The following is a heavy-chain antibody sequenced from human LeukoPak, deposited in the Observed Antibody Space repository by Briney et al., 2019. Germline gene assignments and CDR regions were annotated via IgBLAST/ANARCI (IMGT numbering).Heavy chain of an antibody. CDR3: VRDRSYGAFDY. V-gene: IGHV3-20*04. CDR2: ITPNDGTT. J-gene: IGHJ4*02. Sequence: GGSLRLSCAASGFTFDDYAMHRVRQAPGKGLEWVSWITPNDGTTGYADSERGRFTISRDNAKNSLYLQMNSLRAEDTAFYYCVRDRSYGAFDYWGQGTLITVSS. D-gene: IGHD4/OR15-4a*01. CDR1: GFTFDDYA.